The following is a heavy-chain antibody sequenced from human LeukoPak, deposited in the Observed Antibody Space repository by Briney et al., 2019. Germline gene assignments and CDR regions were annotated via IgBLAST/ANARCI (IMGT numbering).Heavy chain of an antibody. Sequence: GGSLRLSCAASGFTFSSYSMNWVRQAPGKGLEWVSSISSSSSYIYYADSVKGRFTISRDNSKNSLYLRMNSLRAEDTAVYYCARDWEMYCSGGSCSSFDYWGQGTLVTVSS. J-gene: IGHJ4*02. CDR2: ISSSSSYI. CDR1: GFTFSSYS. D-gene: IGHD2-15*01. CDR3: ARDWEMYCSGGSCSSFDY. V-gene: IGHV3-21*01.